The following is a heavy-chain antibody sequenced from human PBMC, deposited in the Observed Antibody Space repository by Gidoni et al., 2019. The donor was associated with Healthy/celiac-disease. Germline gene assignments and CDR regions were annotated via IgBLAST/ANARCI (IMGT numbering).Heavy chain of an antibody. CDR3: TTEAWELTDRDY. CDR1: GFIFSNAW. CDR2: IKSKTDGGKT. Sequence: VPVVDSGGVLVKPMGSLTLSCAASGFIFSNAWMGWVRRAPGKGREWVGRIKSKTDGGKTDYAAPVKGRFTITRDDSKNTLYLQMNSVKTEDTAVYYCTTEAWELTDRDYWGQGTLVTVSS. V-gene: IGHV3-15*01. J-gene: IGHJ4*02. D-gene: IGHD1-26*01.